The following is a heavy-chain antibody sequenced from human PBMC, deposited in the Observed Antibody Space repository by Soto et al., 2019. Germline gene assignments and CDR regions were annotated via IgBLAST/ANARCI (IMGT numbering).Heavy chain of an antibody. CDR3: ARHMDTTGNEAFDS. CDR1: GGSLSPNY. CDR2: IHFSGKT. Sequence: SETLSLTCTVSGGSLSPNYWTWIRQPPGKGLEWVGYIHFSGKTSYNPSLRSRVTISLDTSKSQFSLKLNSVTAADTAVYYCARHMDTTGNEAFDSWGQGALVTVSS. V-gene: IGHV4-59*08. J-gene: IGHJ4*02. D-gene: IGHD1-1*01.